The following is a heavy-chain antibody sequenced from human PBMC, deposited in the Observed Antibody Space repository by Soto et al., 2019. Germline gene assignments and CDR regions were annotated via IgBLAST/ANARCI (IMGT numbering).Heavy chain of an antibody. D-gene: IGHD1-26*01. J-gene: IGHJ6*02. V-gene: IGHV1-2*02. Sequence: GASVKVSCKASGYTFTGYYVHWVRQATGQGLEWMGWINPNSGDTYLAQRFQGRVTMNRDTSIGTAYMELRGLTSDDTAEYYCAKGGAIVAAGTRVYLYNAMDVWGQGTTVTVSS. CDR1: GYTFTGYY. CDR3: AKGGAIVAAGTRVYLYNAMDV. CDR2: INPNSGDT.